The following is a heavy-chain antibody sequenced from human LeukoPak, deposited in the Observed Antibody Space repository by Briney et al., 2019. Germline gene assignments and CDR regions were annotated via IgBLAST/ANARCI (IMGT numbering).Heavy chain of an antibody. V-gene: IGHV4-4*07. CDR1: GGSITTYY. Sequence: SETLSLTRSVSGGSITTYYWSRIRQPAGKGLEWIGRIYTSGSTTYNPSLKSRVTMSLDTSKNQFSLKLSSVTAADTAVYYCARDRVESSGYYYYYGIDVWGQGTTVTVSS. J-gene: IGHJ6*02. D-gene: IGHD3-22*01. CDR3: ARDRVESSGYYYYYGIDV. CDR2: IYTSGST.